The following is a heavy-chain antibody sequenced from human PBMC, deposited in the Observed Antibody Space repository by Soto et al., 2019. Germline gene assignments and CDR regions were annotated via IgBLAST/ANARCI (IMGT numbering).Heavy chain of an antibody. V-gene: IGHV4-34*01. CDR1: GGSFSGYY. CDR3: ARGDLECPTC. D-gene: IGHD3-3*01. CDR2: INHSGST. Sequence: ASETLSLTCAVYGGSFSGYYWSWIRQPPGKGLEWLGEINHSGSTNYSPSLKSRVTISVDTSKNQFSLKLSSVTAADTAVYYCARGDLECPTCWGQGTQVTVSS. J-gene: IGHJ4*02.